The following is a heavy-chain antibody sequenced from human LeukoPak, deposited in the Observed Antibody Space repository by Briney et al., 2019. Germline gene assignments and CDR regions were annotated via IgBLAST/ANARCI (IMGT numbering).Heavy chain of an antibody. CDR1: GDSISSYY. Sequence: PSETLSLTRTVSGDSISSYYWSWIRQPPGKGLEWIGYIYYSGSTKYNPSLKSRVTISLDTSKNQFSLKLSSVTAADTAVYYCARTYYDFWSGQIYYYMDVWGKGTTVTVSS. V-gene: IGHV4-59*03. CDR3: ARTYYDFWSGQIYYYMDV. D-gene: IGHD3-3*01. J-gene: IGHJ6*03. CDR2: IYYSGST.